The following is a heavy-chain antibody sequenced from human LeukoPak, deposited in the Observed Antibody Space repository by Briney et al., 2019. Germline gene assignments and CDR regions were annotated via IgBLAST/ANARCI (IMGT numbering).Heavy chain of an antibody. V-gene: IGHV3-7*01. CDR1: GFTFSSYW. Sequence: GGSLRLSCAASGFTFSSYWMSWVRQAPGKGLEWVANIKQDGSEKYYVDSVKGRFTISRDNAKNSLYLQMNSLRTEDTAVYYCARDSSFDAFDIWGRGTMVTVSS. D-gene: IGHD6-6*01. CDR2: IKQDGSEK. CDR3: ARDSSFDAFDI. J-gene: IGHJ3*02.